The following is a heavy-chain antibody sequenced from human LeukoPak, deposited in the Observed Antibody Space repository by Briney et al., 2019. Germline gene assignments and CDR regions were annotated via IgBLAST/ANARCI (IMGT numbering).Heavy chain of an antibody. Sequence: KASETLSLTCAVYGGSFSGYYWSWIRQPLGKGLEWIGEINHSGSTNYNPSLKSRVTISVDTSKNQFSLKLSSVTAADTAVYYCARGRFSSSWYLLRLLYYMDVWGKGTTVTVSS. CDR1: GGSFSGYY. V-gene: IGHV4-34*01. J-gene: IGHJ6*03. D-gene: IGHD6-13*01. CDR2: INHSGST. CDR3: ARGRFSSSWYLLRLLYYMDV.